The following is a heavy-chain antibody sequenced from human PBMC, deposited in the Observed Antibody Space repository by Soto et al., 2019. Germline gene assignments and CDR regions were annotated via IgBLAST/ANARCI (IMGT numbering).Heavy chain of an antibody. CDR1: GFTFSSYA. CDR2: ISYDGSNK. CDR3: ARDGGGETEDGMDV. J-gene: IGHJ6*02. V-gene: IGHV3-30-3*01. D-gene: IGHD3-16*01. Sequence: GGSLRLSCAASGFTFSSYAMHWVRQAPGKGLEWVAVISYDGSNKYYADSVKGRFTISRDNSKNTLYLQMNSLRAEDTAVYYCARDGGGETEDGMDVWGQGTTVTVSS.